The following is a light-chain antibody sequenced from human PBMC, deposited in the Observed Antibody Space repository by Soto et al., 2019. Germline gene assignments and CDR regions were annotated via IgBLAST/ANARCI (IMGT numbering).Light chain of an antibody. CDR1: SSNIGAGYD. CDR2: GNS. CDR3: QSFACSLSAWV. J-gene: IGLJ3*02. V-gene: IGLV1-40*01. Sequence: QSVLTQPPSVSGAPGQRVTISCTGSSSNIGAGYDVHWYQQLPGTAPKLLIYGNSNRPSGVPDRFSGSKSGTSASLAITGLRAEDEADYYCQSFACSLSAWVFGGGTKLTVL.